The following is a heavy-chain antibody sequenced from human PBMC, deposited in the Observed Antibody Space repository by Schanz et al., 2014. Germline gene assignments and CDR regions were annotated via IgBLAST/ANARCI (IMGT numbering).Heavy chain of an antibody. CDR2: IKQDGSEK. Sequence: EAQLLESGGGLVQPGGSLRLSCAASGFNFKAYAMSWVRQAPGKGPEWVANIKQDGSEKYYVDSVKGRFTISRDNSKNTLYLQMNNLRAEDTAVYYCARDHQWLARYYMDVWGKGTTVTVSS. V-gene: IGHV3-7*01. J-gene: IGHJ6*03. CDR1: GFNFKAYA. D-gene: IGHD6-19*01. CDR3: ARDHQWLARYYMDV.